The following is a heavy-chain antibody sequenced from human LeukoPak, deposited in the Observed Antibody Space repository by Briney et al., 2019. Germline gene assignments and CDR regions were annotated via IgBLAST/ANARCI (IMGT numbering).Heavy chain of an antibody. CDR3: VRGSKIRGVIPEGEFDY. CDR2: ISYDGKKK. D-gene: IGHD3-10*01. CDR1: GFTFSHFA. V-gene: IGHV3-30*03. Sequence: PGRSLRLSCAASGFTFSHFAMHWVCQAPGKGLEWVAVISYDGKKKYYADSVKGRFTLSRDDSANTLFLQMNSLKADDTAVYYCVRGSKIRGVIPEGEFDYWGQGTLVTVSS. J-gene: IGHJ4*02.